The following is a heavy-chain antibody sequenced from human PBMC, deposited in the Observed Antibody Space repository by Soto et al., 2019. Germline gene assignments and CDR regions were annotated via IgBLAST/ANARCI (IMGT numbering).Heavy chain of an antibody. V-gene: IGHV1-46*01. CDR2: INPSGGST. D-gene: IGHD3-22*01. Sequence: GASVKVSCKASGYTFTTYYMHWVRQAPGQGLEWMGIINPSGGSTSYAQKFQGRVTMTRDTSTSTVYMELSSLRSEDTAVYYCARDSPSGEGMIVVAPDYWGQGTLVTVSS. CDR3: ARDSPSGEGMIVVAPDY. J-gene: IGHJ4*02. CDR1: GYTFTTYY.